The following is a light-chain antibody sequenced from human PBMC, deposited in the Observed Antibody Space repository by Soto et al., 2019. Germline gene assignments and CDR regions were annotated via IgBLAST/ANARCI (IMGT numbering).Light chain of an antibody. CDR1: QNINRW. CDR3: QQYHLTSWT. Sequence: DLQMTQSPSTLSASVGDRVTITGRASQNINRWLAGYQQKPGKAPKVLIYDASQLDSAVPGRFSGSGSGTEFTLTISRLQPDDFATYYCQQYHLTSWTFGQGTKVEIK. J-gene: IGKJ1*01. V-gene: IGKV1-5*01. CDR2: DAS.